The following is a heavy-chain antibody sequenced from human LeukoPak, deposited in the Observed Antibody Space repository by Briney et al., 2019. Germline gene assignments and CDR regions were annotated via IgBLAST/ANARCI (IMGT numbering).Heavy chain of an antibody. Sequence: GGSLRLSCAASGFTFNNFAMSWVRQAPGKGLEWVSAISGGGGSTYYADSVKGRFTISRDSSKNTLYLQMNSLRAEDTAVYFCAKDGDSSGYCRYYFDYWGQGTLVTVSS. CDR2: ISGGGGST. J-gene: IGHJ4*02. CDR3: AKDGDSSGYCRYYFDY. D-gene: IGHD3-22*01. CDR1: GFTFNNFA. V-gene: IGHV3-23*01.